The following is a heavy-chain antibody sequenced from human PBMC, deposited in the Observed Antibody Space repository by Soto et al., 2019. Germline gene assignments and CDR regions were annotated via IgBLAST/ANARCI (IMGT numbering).Heavy chain of an antibody. D-gene: IGHD2-15*01. J-gene: IGHJ6*02. Sequence: SQTLSLTCVISGDSVSSNSAAWNWIRQSPSRGLEWLGRTYYRSKWYNDYALSVKSRITINPDTSQNQFSLQLNSVTPEDTAVYYCARDTRKAAYCSGGSCYSDGMDVWGQGTTVTVSS. CDR2: TYYRSKWYN. V-gene: IGHV6-1*01. CDR1: GDSVSSNSAA. CDR3: ARDTRKAAYCSGGSCYSDGMDV.